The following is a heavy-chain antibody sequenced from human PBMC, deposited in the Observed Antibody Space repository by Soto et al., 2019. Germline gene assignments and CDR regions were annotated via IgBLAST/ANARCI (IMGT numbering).Heavy chain of an antibody. J-gene: IGHJ4*02. CDR1: GYTFTSNA. D-gene: IGHD3-22*01. Sequence: QVQLVQSGAEVKKPGASVKVSCKASGYTFTSNAMHWVRQAPGQRLEWMGWINTGNGNTKYSQKFQGRVTXXRXTXXTTAYMELSSLRSEDTAVYYCAREGYDSSTYPFGYWGQGTLVTGSS. V-gene: IGHV1-3*04. CDR2: INTGNGNT. CDR3: AREGYDSSTYPFGY.